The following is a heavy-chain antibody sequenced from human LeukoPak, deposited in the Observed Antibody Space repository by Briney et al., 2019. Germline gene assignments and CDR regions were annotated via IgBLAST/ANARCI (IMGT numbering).Heavy chain of an antibody. CDR2: IYYSGST. CDR3: ARARGEWRGRRAYNWFDP. Sequence: PSETLSLTCTVSGGSISSYYWSWIRQPPGKGLEWIGYIYYSGSTNYNPSLKSRVTISVDTSKNQFSLKLSSVTVADTAVYYCARARGEWRGRRAYNWFDPWGQGTLVTVSS. J-gene: IGHJ5*02. D-gene: IGHD3-16*01. V-gene: IGHV4-59*01. CDR1: GGSISSYY.